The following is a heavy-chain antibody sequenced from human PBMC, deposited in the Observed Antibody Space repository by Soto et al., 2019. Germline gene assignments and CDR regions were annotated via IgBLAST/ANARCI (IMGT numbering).Heavy chain of an antibody. D-gene: IGHD5-18*01. CDR1: GGTFSSYA. V-gene: IGHV1-69*06. J-gene: IGHJ1*01. Sequence: QVQLVQSGAEVKKPGSSVKVSCKASGGTFSSYAISWVRQAPGQGLEWMGGIIPIFGTANYAQKVQGRVTITANKSTGTAYMDLSSLRSEDTAVYYCATVANGYSYAPRGELAYWGQGTLVTVSS. CDR3: ATVANGYSYAPRGELAY. CDR2: IIPIFGTA.